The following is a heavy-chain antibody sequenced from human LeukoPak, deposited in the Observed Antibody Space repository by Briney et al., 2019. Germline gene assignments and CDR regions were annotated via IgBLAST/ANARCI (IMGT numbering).Heavy chain of an antibody. CDR2: INSDGSST. V-gene: IGHV3-74*01. J-gene: IGHJ4*02. D-gene: IGHD5-12*01. Sequence: GGSLRLSCAASGFTFSSYWMHWVRQAPGKGLVWVSRINSDGSSTSYADSVKGRFTISRDNAKNTLYLQMNSLRAEDTAVYYCARGSPRGYSGYDPVDYWGQGTLVTVSS. CDR1: GFTFSSYW. CDR3: ARGSPRGYSGYDPVDY.